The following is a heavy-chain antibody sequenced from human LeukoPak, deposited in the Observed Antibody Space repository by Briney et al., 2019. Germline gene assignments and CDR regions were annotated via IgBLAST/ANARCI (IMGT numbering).Heavy chain of an antibody. CDR2: IKQDGSEK. CDR1: GLPHTRYW. D-gene: IGHD4-17*01. J-gene: IGHJ4*02. Sequence: GGSLSLLCAASGLPHTRYWMIWVPHAPGKGRGWVANIKQDGSEKHYVDSVKRRFTISRDNAKDSLYLQMNSLRGEDTAVYYCAREEYGDHLWWGEGTMVTVSS. V-gene: IGHV3-7*01. CDR3: AREEYGDHLW.